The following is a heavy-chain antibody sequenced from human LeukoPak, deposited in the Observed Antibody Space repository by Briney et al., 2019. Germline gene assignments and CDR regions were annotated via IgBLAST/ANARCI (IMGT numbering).Heavy chain of an antibody. CDR3: ARDSSGWYSSLTNNWFDP. V-gene: IGHV1-69*06. J-gene: IGHJ5*02. Sequence: ASVKVSCKASGYTFTSYYIHWVRQAPGQGLEWMGGIIPIFGTANYAQKFQGRVTITADKSTSTAYMELSSLRSEDTAVYYCARDSSGWYSSLTNNWFDPWGQGTLVTVSS. CDR1: GYTFTSYY. CDR2: IIPIFGTA. D-gene: IGHD6-19*01.